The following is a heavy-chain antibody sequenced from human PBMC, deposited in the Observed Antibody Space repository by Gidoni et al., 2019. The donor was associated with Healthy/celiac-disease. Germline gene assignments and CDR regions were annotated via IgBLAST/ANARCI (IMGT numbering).Heavy chain of an antibody. Sequence: QVQLVQSGAEVKKPGASVKVSCKASGYTFTVYYMHWVRQAPGQGLEWMGWSNPNSCGTNYAQKFQGWVTMTRDTSISTAYMELSRLRSDDTAVYYCAREPYGGNLSPYYYGMDVWGQGTTVTVSS. D-gene: IGHD4-17*01. J-gene: IGHJ6*02. V-gene: IGHV1-2*04. CDR3: AREPYGGNLSPYYYGMDV. CDR1: GYTFTVYY. CDR2: SNPNSCGT.